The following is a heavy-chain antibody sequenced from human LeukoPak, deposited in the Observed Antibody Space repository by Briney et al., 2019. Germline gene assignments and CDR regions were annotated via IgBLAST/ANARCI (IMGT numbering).Heavy chain of an antibody. D-gene: IGHD2-2*01. CDR3: ARGLLGHCSSTSCYPGAFDI. J-gene: IGHJ3*02. CDR1: GFTFSSYA. CDR2: IYSGGNT. V-gene: IGHV3-66*02. Sequence: GGSLRLSCAASGFTFSSYAMSWVRQAPGKGLEWVSVIYSGGNTYYADSVKGRFTISRDNSKNTLYLQMNSLRSEDTAVYYCARGLLGHCSSTSCYPGAFDIWGQGTMVTVSS.